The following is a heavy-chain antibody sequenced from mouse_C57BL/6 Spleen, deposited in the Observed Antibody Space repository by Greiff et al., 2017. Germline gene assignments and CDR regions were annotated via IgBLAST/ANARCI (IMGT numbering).Heavy chain of an antibody. CDR2: ISGGGGNT. CDR3: AREGVTTTPFDY. J-gene: IGHJ2*01. Sequence: EVQGVESGGGLVKPGGSLKLSCAASGFTFSSYTMSWVRQTPEKRLEWVATISGGGGNTYYPDSVKGRFTISRDNAKNTLYLQMSSLRSEDTALYYCAREGVTTTPFDYWGQGTTLTVSS. D-gene: IGHD2-2*01. CDR1: GFTFSSYT. V-gene: IGHV5-9*01.